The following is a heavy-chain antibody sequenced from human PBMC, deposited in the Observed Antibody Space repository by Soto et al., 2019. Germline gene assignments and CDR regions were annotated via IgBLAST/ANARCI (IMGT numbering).Heavy chain of an antibody. Sequence: EVQLVESGGGSVQPGGSLRLSCAASGFGFSAYWMHWVRQAPGEGLVWVSHTNHDGSSTTYADSVKGRFTISRDNAKKQLYLKINYLRAEDSAVYYCASVGAATAARPWFDYWGQGALVTVSS. CDR3: ASVGAATAARPWFDY. CDR1: GFGFSAYW. D-gene: IGHD6-6*01. CDR2: TNHDGSST. J-gene: IGHJ4*02. V-gene: IGHV3-74*01.